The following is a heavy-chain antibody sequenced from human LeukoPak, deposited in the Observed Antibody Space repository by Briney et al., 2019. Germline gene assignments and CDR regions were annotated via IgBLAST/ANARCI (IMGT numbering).Heavy chain of an antibody. CDR3: AKAHTGYSSGWYGAPFNY. CDR2: ISWNSGSI. D-gene: IGHD6-19*01. CDR1: GFTFDDYA. J-gene: IGHJ4*02. V-gene: IGHV3-9*01. Sequence: GRSLRLSCVASGFTFDDYAMHWVRQAPGKGLEWVSGISWNSGSIGYANSVKGRFTISRDNAKNALYLQMNSLRAEDTALYDCAKAHTGYSSGWYGAPFNYWGQGTLVTVSS.